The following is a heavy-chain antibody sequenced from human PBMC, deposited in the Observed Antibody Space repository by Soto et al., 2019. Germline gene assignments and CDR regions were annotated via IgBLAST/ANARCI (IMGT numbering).Heavy chain of an antibody. CDR3: ARESINMVRGNWFDP. CDR1: GFTFSSYG. CDR2: IWYDGSNK. D-gene: IGHD3-10*01. Sequence: QVQLVESGGGVVQPGRSLRLSCAASGFTFSSYGMHWVRQAPGKGLEWVAVIWYDGSNKYYADSVKGRFTISRDNSKNTRYLQMNSLRAEDTAVYYCARESINMVRGNWFDPWGQGTLVTVSS. J-gene: IGHJ5*02. V-gene: IGHV3-33*01.